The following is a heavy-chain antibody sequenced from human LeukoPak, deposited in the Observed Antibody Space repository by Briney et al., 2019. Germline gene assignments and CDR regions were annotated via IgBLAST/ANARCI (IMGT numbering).Heavy chain of an antibody. CDR2: ISYDGSNK. Sequence: GGSLRLSCAASGFTFSSDAMHWVRQAPGKGLEWVAVISYDGSNKYYADSVKGRFTISRDNSKNTLYLQMNSLRAEDTAVYYCASGYDSSGYYNDYWGQGTLATVSS. CDR1: GFTFSSDA. CDR3: ASGYDSSGYYNDY. J-gene: IGHJ4*02. V-gene: IGHV3-30-3*01. D-gene: IGHD3-22*01.